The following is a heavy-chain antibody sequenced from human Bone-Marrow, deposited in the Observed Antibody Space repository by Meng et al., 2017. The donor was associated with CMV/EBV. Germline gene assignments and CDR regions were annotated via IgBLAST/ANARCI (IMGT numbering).Heavy chain of an antibody. CDR1: GFTVSDNY. J-gene: IGHJ6*02. V-gene: IGHV3-53*01. Sequence: GGSLRLSCAASGFTVSDNYMSWVRQAPGKGLEWLSVIYSSGDTHYAASVEGRFTISRDDSKNTLHLQMNSLTTEDTAVYYCARWCEVPAAILGYYYYGMDVWGQGTTVTVSS. CDR3: ARWCEVPAAILGYYYYGMDV. CDR2: IYSSGDT. D-gene: IGHD2-2*01.